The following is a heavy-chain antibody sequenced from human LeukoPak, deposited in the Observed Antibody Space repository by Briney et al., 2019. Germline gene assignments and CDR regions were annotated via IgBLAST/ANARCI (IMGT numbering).Heavy chain of an antibody. D-gene: IGHD5-18*01. J-gene: IGHJ4*02. Sequence: PGGSLRLSCAASGFTFSSYNMNWVRQAPGKGLEWVSYISPGSSTIYYADSVKGRFTISRDNSKNTLYLQTNSLRAEDTAVYYCAREGVYSNGPFDYWGQGTRVTVSS. CDR3: AREGVYSNGPFDY. CDR2: ISPGSSTI. V-gene: IGHV3-48*01. CDR1: GFTFSSYN.